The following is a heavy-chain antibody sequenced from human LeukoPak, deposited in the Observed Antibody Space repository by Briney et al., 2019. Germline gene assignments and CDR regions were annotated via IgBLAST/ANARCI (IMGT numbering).Heavy chain of an antibody. D-gene: IGHD6-13*01. CDR3: ARAYSSSWSIFDY. J-gene: IGHJ4*02. CDR2: IYHSGST. V-gene: IGHV4-4*02. CDR1: GFTVSSNY. Sequence: GSLRLSCAASGFTVSSNYMSWVRQPPGKGLEWIGEIYHSGSTNYNQSLKSRVTISVDKSKNQFSLKLSSVTAADTAVYYCARAYSSSWSIFDYWGQGTLVTVSS.